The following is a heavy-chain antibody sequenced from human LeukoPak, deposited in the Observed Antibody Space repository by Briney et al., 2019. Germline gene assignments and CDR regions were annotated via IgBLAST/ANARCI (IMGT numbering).Heavy chain of an antibody. CDR2: ISGSGGST. CDR1: GFTFSSYA. CDR3: AKNRLGYYYFDY. Sequence: PGGSLRLSCAASGFTFSSYAMSWVRQAPGKGLEWASAISGSGGSTYYADSVKGRFTISRDNSKNTLYLQMNSLRAEDTAVYYCAKNRLGYYYFDYWGQGTLVTVSS. V-gene: IGHV3-23*01. J-gene: IGHJ4*02. D-gene: IGHD2-15*01.